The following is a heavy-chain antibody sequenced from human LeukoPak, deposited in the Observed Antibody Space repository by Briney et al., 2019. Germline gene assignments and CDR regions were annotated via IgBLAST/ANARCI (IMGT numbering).Heavy chain of an antibody. Sequence: PGGSLRLSCAASGFTFSISWMSWVRQAPGKGLEWVANIKQDGSGKYYVESVKGRFTISRDNAKNSLYLQMNSLRAEDTAVYYCARGAGYSGCDYWGQGTLVTVSS. CDR1: GFTFSISW. V-gene: IGHV3-7*01. J-gene: IGHJ4*02. CDR3: ARGAGYSGCDY. D-gene: IGHD5-12*01. CDR2: IKQDGSGK.